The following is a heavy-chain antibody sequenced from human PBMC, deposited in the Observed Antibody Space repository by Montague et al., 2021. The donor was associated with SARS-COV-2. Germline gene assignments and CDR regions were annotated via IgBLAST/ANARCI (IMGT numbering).Heavy chain of an antibody. CDR1: GGSISGYY. J-gene: IGHJ5*02. Sequence: SETLSLTCTVSGGSISGYYWTWIRQPPGKGLEWIGYIFYNRDTNYNPSLKSRVSISVDTSKNQFSLKLIAVTAADTAVYFCATHRQHHNHWGQGAMVAVSS. D-gene: IGHD6-13*01. V-gene: IGHV4-59*08. CDR3: ATHRQHHNH. CDR2: IFYNRDT.